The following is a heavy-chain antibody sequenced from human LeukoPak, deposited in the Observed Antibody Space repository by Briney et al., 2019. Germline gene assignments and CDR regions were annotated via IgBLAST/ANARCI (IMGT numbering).Heavy chain of an antibody. J-gene: IGHJ6*03. V-gene: IGHV4-59*01. CDR1: GGSISSYY. Sequence: SETLSLTCTVSGGSISSYYWSWIRQPPGKGLEWIGYIYYSGSTNYNPSLKSRVTISVDTSKNQFSLKLSSVTAADTAVYYCARVDLYYYYMDVWGKGTTVTISS. CDR3: ARVDLYYYYMDV. CDR2: IYYSGST.